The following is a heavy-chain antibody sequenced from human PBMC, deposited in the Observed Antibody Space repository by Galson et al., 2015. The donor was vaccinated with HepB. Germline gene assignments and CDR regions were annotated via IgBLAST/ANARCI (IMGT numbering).Heavy chain of an antibody. Sequence: SVKVSCKASGYTFTSYGISWVRQAPGQGLEWMGWISAYNGNTNYAQKLQGRVTMTTDTSTSTAYMELRSLRSDDTAVYYCARVREYDPNYYDSSGTFDYWGQGTLVTVSS. J-gene: IGHJ4*02. CDR1: GYTFTSYG. D-gene: IGHD3-22*01. CDR3: ARVREYDPNYYDSSGTFDY. V-gene: IGHV1-18*01. CDR2: ISAYNGNT.